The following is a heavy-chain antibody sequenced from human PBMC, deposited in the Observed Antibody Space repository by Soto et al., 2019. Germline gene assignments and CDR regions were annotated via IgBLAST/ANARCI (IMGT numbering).Heavy chain of an antibody. CDR2: ISAYNGNT. J-gene: IGHJ3*02. CDR1: GYTFTSYG. CDR3: ARDISSSWSPHDAFDI. D-gene: IGHD6-13*01. V-gene: IGHV1-18*01. Sequence: ASVKVSCKASGYTFTSYGISWVRQAPGQGLEWMGWISAYNGNTNYAQKLQGRATMTTDTSTSTAYMELRSLGSGDTAVYYCARDISSSWSPHDAFDIWGQGTMVTVSS.